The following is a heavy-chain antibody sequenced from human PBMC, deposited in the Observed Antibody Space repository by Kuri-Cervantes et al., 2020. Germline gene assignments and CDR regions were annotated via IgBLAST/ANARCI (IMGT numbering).Heavy chain of an antibody. D-gene: IGHD6-19*01. CDR2: IYYSGST. V-gene: IGHV4-39*01. J-gene: IGHJ3*02. CDR1: GGSISSSSYY. Sequence: SETLSLTCTVSGGSISSSSYYWGWIRQPPGKGLEWIGSIYYSGSTYYNPSLKSRVTISVDTSKNQFSLKLSPVTAADTAVYYCARGRRGWYAFDIWGQGTMVTVSS. CDR3: ARGRRGWYAFDI.